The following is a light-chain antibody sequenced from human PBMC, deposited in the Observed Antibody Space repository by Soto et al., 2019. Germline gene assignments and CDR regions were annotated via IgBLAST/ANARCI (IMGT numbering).Light chain of an antibody. CDR3: QQSFSPLLT. V-gene: IGKV1-39*01. J-gene: IGKJ4*01. CDR2: AAS. CDR1: QTLNNY. Sequence: IQMTQSPSSVSASVGDRVTITCRASQTLNNYLTWFQQKPGKAPKVLIYAASTLQSGVPSRFSGSGSGAEFTLTISSLQTEDFATYYCQQSFSPLLTFGGGTKVEIK.